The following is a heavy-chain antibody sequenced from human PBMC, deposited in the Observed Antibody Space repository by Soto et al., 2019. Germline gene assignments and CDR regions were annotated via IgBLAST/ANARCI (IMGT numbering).Heavy chain of an antibody. Sequence: SETLSLTCTVSGGSISSYYWSWIRQPPGKGLEWIGYIYYSGSTNYNPSLKSRVTISVDTSKNQFSLKLSSVTAADTAVYYCARGDDRIVGATRYFDYWGQGTLVTVSS. CDR2: IYYSGST. V-gene: IGHV4-59*13. CDR3: ARGDDRIVGATRYFDY. D-gene: IGHD1-26*01. J-gene: IGHJ4*02. CDR1: GGSISSYY.